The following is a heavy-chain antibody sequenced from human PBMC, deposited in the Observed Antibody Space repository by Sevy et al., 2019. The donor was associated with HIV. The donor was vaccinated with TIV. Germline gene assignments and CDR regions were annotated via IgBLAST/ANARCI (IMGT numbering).Heavy chain of an antibody. D-gene: IGHD5-18*01. J-gene: IGHJ6*02. CDR3: ARATSGYSYPPSGYYYGMDV. Sequence: GSLRLSCAASGFTFSSYSMNWVRQAPGKGLEWVSYISSSSSTIYYADSVKGRFTISRDNAKNSLYLQMNSLRAEDTAVYYCARATSGYSYPPSGYYYGMDVWGQGTTVTVSS. CDR2: ISSSSSTI. V-gene: IGHV3-48*01. CDR1: GFTFSSYS.